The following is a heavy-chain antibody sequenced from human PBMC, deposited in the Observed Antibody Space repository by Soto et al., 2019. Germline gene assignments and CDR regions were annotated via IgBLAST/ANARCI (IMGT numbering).Heavy chain of an antibody. D-gene: IGHD3-22*01. CDR1: GASVSSGSYS. V-gene: IGHV4-30-2*01. J-gene: IGHJ3*02. CDR3: ARLDYQSSGSYAFDI. Sequence: QLQLQESDSGLVRPAQTLSLTCAVSGASVSSGSYSWSWIRQQPGKGLEWIGFYFQGGDAYYNPSLESRVTISVDRSKNQFSLKLRSVTAADTAVYYCARLDYQSSGSYAFDIWGQGTTVTVSS. CDR2: YFQGGDA.